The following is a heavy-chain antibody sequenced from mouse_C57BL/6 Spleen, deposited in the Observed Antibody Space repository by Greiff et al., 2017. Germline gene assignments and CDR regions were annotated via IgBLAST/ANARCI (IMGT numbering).Heavy chain of an antibody. D-gene: IGHD1-1*01. CDR1: GYAFTNYL. J-gene: IGHJ2*01. V-gene: IGHV1-54*01. CDR2: INPGSGGT. CDR3: ARSDFYYGSSYEDYYFDY. Sequence: QVQLKQSGAELVRPGTSVKVSCKASGYAFTNYLIEWVKQRPGQGLEWIGVINPGSGGTNYNEKFKGKATLTADKSSSTAYMQLSSLTSEDSAVYFCARSDFYYGSSYEDYYFDYWGQGTTLTVSS.